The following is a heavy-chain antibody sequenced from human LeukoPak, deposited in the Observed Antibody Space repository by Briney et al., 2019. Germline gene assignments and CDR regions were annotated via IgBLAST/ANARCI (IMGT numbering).Heavy chain of an antibody. Sequence: PGGSLRLSCAAPGFTFSSYEMNWVRQAPGRGLEWVSYISSSGSTIYYADSVKGRFTISRDNAKDTLYLQMNSLRDEDTAVYYCAKGRSCSGTPCSNFDSWGQGTLVTVSS. CDR1: GFTFSSYE. CDR3: AKGRSCSGTPCSNFDS. V-gene: IGHV3-48*03. CDR2: ISSSGSTI. D-gene: IGHD2-15*01. J-gene: IGHJ4*02.